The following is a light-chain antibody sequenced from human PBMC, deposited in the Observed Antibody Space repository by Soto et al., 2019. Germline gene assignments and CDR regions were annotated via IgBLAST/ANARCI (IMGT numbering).Light chain of an antibody. CDR3: VLFMGSGISI. CDR1: SGSVSPSYY. CDR2: STN. J-gene: IGLJ2*01. V-gene: IGLV8-61*01. Sequence: QTVVTQEPSFSVSPGGTVTLTCALSSGSVSPSYYPSWYQQTPGQAPRTLIYSTNTRSSGVPDRFSGSILGNKAALTITGAQADDESDYYCVLFMGSGISIFGGGTKLTVL.